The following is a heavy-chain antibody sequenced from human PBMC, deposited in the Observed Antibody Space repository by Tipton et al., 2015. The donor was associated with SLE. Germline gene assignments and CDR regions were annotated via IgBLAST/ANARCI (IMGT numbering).Heavy chain of an antibody. V-gene: IGHV4-34*01. CDR3: ARGMLTWRGAIVGVDV. D-gene: IGHD2-8*01. CDR1: GVSVSGYY. Sequence: TLSLTCDVSGVSVSGYYWSWIRQPPGKGLEWIGDVHNSGDVYNNPSLKSRVTLSVDTSNNQLSLEVNFVTAADTAVYYCARGMLTWRGAIVGVDVWGQGTTVNVSS. CDR2: VHNSGDV. J-gene: IGHJ6*02.